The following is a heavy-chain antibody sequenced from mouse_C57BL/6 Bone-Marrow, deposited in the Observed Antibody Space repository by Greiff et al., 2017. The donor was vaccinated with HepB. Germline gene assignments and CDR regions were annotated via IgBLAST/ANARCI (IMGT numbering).Heavy chain of an antibody. CDR1: GYAFSRSW. Sequence: QVQLQQSGPELVKPGASVKISCKASGYAFSRSWMNWVKQRPGKGLEWIGRIYPGDGDTNYNGKFKGKATLTADKSSSTAYMQLSSLTSEDSAVYFCARWGAYWGQGTLVTVSA. J-gene: IGHJ3*01. CDR3: ARWGAY. V-gene: IGHV1-82*01. CDR2: IYPGDGDT.